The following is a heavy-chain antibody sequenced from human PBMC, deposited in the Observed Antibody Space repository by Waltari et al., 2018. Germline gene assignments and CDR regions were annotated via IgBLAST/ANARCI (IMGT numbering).Heavy chain of an antibody. Sequence: QLQLQESGPGLVRPSETLSLTCTVSGGSISRSNYYWGWIRQPPGKGLEWIGRIYTRGSTNYTPALKSRVTMSVDTSKNQFSLKLSSVTAADTAVYYCARDWALTLYYYDSSGYPIDAFDIWGQGTMVTVSS. CDR2: IYTRGST. J-gene: IGHJ3*02. V-gene: IGHV4-39*07. CDR1: GGSISRSNYY. D-gene: IGHD3-22*01. CDR3: ARDWALTLYYYDSSGYPIDAFDI.